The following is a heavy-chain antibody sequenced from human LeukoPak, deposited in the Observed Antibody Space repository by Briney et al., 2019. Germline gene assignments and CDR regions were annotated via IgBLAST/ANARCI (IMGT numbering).Heavy chain of an antibody. CDR3: ARSGRVFEFDY. Sequence: GGSLRLSCAASGFTFSSYSMNWVRQAPGKGLEWVSSISSGSSYIYYADSVKGRFTISRDNAKNSLYLQMNSLRAEDTAVYYCARSGRVFEFDYWGQGTLVTVSS. CDR1: GFTFSSYS. V-gene: IGHV3-21*01. D-gene: IGHD6-13*01. J-gene: IGHJ4*02. CDR2: ISSGSSYI.